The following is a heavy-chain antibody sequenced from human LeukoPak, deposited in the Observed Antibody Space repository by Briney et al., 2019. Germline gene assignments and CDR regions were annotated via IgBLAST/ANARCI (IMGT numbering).Heavy chain of an antibody. CDR2: ISYDGSKK. J-gene: IGHJ6*02. CDR1: GFTFTSYG. V-gene: IGHV3-30*18. D-gene: IGHD3-22*01. Sequence: SGKSLRLSCAASGFTFTSYGMHWVRQAPGKGLEWVAIISYDGSKKYYADSVKGRFTISRDNSKNTLYLQMNSLRTEDTALYYCAKGSGYYYYYYGMDVWGQGTTVTVSS. CDR3: AKGSGYYYYYYGMDV.